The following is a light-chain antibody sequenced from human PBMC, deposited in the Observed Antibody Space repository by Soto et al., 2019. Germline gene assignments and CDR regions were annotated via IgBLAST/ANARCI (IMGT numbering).Light chain of an antibody. CDR2: DAS. CDR3: QQYETFSGT. V-gene: IGKV1-33*01. J-gene: IGKJ1*01. Sequence: IKMNQSPSSLSASVGDRVTITCQASQDISNYLNWYQQKPGKAPKLLIYDASALPRGVPSRFSGSGSGTKFTLTIASLQPDDFATYYCQQYETFSGTFGPGTKVDI. CDR1: QDISNY.